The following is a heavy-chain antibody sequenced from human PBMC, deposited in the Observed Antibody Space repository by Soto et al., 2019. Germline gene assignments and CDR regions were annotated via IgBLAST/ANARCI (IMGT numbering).Heavy chain of an antibody. CDR1: GFTFGSYG. V-gene: IGHV3-30*18. CDR2: ISYDGSNK. CDR3: AKGRYDILTGYYDY. Sequence: QVQLVESGGGVVQPGRSLRLSCAASGFTFGSYGMHWVRQAPGKGLEWVAVISYDGSNKYYADSVKGRFTISRDNSKNTLYLQMNSLRAEDTAVYYCAKGRYDILTGYYDYWGQGTLVTVSS. J-gene: IGHJ4*02. D-gene: IGHD3-9*01.